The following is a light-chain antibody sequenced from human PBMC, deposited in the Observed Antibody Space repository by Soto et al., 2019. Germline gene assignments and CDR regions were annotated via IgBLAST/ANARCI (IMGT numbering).Light chain of an antibody. J-gene: IGLJ1*01. CDR2: DNI. V-gene: IGLV1-40*01. CDR1: NSNIGAGYD. CDR3: QSYDSSLSGYV. Sequence: QSALTQPPSVSGAPGQRVTISCTGSNSNIGAGYDVHWYQQLPGTAPKLLIYDNINRPSGVPDRFSGSKSGTSASLAITGLQAEDEADYYCQSYDSSLSGYVFGTGTKVTVL.